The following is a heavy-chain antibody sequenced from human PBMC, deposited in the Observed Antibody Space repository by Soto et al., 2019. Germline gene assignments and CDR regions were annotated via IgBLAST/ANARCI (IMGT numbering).Heavy chain of an antibody. J-gene: IGHJ4*02. CDR2: ISGSGDST. Sequence: EVQLLESGGGLVQPGGSLRLSCAASGFTFSSYAMNWVRQAPGKGLEWVSVISGSGDSTYYADSVKGRFTISRDNSKNSLDLQMNSLRAEDTAVYSCASRSSGWYFDYWGQGTLVTVSS. CDR3: ASRSSGWYFDY. D-gene: IGHD6-19*01. V-gene: IGHV3-23*01. CDR1: GFTFSSYA.